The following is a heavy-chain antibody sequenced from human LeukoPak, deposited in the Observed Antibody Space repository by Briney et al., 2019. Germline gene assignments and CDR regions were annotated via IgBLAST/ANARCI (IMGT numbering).Heavy chain of an antibody. Sequence: SETLSLTCAVYRGSFSGYYWSSIRQPPGKGLEWIGEINHSGSTNYNPSLKSRVTISVDTSKNQFSLKLSSVTAADTAVYYCARATGIAAAGPHYYFDYWGQGTLVTVSS. CDR2: INHSGST. J-gene: IGHJ4*02. V-gene: IGHV4-34*01. CDR1: RGSFSGYY. CDR3: ARATGIAAAGPHYYFDY. D-gene: IGHD6-13*01.